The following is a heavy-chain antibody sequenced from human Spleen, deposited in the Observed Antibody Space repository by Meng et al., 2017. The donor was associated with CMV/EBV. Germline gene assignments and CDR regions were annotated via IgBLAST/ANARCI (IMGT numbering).Heavy chain of an antibody. V-gene: IGHV3-21*06. J-gene: IGHJ6*02. CDR3: ARDFPSSGTYSEIYYYAMDV. CDR1: GFTFTIYN. CDR2: ISSTGDST. D-gene: IGHD1-26*01. Sequence: GGSLRLSCAASGFTFTIYNMNWVRQAAGQGLEWIASISSTGDSTYYADSVRGRFSISRLNARNSLFLQMDSLRAEDTAVYYCARDFPSSGTYSEIYYYAMDVWGQGTTVTVSS.